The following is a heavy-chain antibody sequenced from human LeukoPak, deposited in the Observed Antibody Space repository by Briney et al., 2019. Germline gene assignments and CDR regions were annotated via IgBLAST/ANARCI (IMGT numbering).Heavy chain of an antibody. CDR3: AKENGTPLLWFGEPFDY. Sequence: GGSLRLSCAASGFTFSSYGMHWVRQAPGKGLEWVAFIRYDGSNKYYADSVKGRFTISRDNSKNTLYLQMNSLRAEDTAVYYCAKENGTPLLWFGEPFDYWGQGTLVTVSS. D-gene: IGHD3-10*01. V-gene: IGHV3-30*02. J-gene: IGHJ4*02. CDR1: GFTFSSYG. CDR2: IRYDGSNK.